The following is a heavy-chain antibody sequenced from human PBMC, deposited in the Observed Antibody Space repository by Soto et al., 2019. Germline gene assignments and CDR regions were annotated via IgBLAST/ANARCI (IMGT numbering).Heavy chain of an antibody. J-gene: IGHJ4*01. CDR3: ARLANIFDFDN. CDR1: GGSISSYY. Sequence: SETLSLTCTVSGGSISSYYWIWIRQPPGKGLEWIGYIYYIGSTNYNPSLKSRVTISVDTSKNQFSLKLSSVTAADSAVYYCARLANIFDFDNWGHGTLVTVSS. CDR2: IYYIGST. V-gene: IGHV4-59*01. D-gene: IGHD2-21*01.